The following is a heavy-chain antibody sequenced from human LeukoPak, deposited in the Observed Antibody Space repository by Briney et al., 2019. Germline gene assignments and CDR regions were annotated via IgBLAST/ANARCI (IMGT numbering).Heavy chain of an antibody. CDR2: MNPNSGNT. CDR1: GYTFTSYD. D-gene: IGHD3-10*01. V-gene: IGHV1-8*01. Sequence: ASVKVSCKASGYTFTSYDINWVRQATGQGLEWMGWMNPNSGNTGYAQKFQGRVTMTRNTSISTAYMEPSSLRSEDTAVYYCARSRSIRGVIKKPNWFDPWGQGTLVTVSS. J-gene: IGHJ5*02. CDR3: ARSRSIRGVIKKPNWFDP.